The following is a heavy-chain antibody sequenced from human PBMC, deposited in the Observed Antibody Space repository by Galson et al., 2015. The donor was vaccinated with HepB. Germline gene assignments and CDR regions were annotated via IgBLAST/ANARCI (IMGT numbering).Heavy chain of an antibody. CDR2: ISGFTGQT. CDR1: GYTFTSFG. CDR3: ARDGAYYYDDGGPYDALDF. D-gene: IGHD3-22*01. V-gene: IGHV1-18*01. Sequence: SVKVSCKASGYTFTSFGISWVRQAPGHGLQWMGWISGFTGQTQYAQSVQDRVTLTTDTSTGTAYMELRSLRSDDTAVYYCARDGAYYYDDGGPYDALDFWGRGTMVTVSS. J-gene: IGHJ3*01.